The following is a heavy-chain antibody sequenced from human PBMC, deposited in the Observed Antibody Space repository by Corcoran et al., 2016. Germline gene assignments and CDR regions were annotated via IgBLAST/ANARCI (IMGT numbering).Heavy chain of an antibody. D-gene: IGHD2-2*01. CDR1: GYTFTSYY. CDR2: INPSGGST. CDR3: ARRGGCSSTSCSARTYYYYYGMDV. Sequence: QVQLVQSGAEVKKPGASVKVSCKASGYTFTSYYMHWVRQAPGQGLEWMGIINPSGGSTSYAQKFQGRVTMTRDTSTSTVYMELSSLRSEDTAVYDWARRGGCSSTSCSARTYYYYYGMDVWGQGTMVTVSS. V-gene: IGHV1-46*01. J-gene: IGHJ6*02.